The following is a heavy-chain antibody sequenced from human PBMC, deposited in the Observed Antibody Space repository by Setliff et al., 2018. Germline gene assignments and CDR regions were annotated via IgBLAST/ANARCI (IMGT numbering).Heavy chain of an antibody. Sequence: PSETLSLTCTVSGDSISSGGYHWSWIRKPAGKGLEWIGRIHPSGSTNYNPPLKSRVTISVDTSKNQFSLKVSSVTAADTAVYYCARTTGSTHNWLDPWGPGTLVTVSS. V-gene: IGHV4-61*02. CDR1: GDSISSGGYH. J-gene: IGHJ5*02. CDR3: ARTTGSTHNWLDP. CDR2: IHPSGST. D-gene: IGHD1-1*01.